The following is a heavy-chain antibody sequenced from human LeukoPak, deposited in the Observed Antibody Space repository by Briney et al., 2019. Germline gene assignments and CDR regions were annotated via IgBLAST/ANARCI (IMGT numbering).Heavy chain of an antibody. D-gene: IGHD3-3*01. CDR1: GGTFSSYA. CDR2: IIPIFGTA. CDR3: ARAFWSGYYRSNYYYYYMDV. Sequence: ASVKVSCKASGGTFSSYAISWVRQAPGQGLEWMGGIIPIFGTANYAQKFQGRVTITTDESTSTAYMELSSLRSEDTAVYYCARAFWSGYYRSNYYYYYMDVWGKGTTVTV. V-gene: IGHV1-69*05. J-gene: IGHJ6*03.